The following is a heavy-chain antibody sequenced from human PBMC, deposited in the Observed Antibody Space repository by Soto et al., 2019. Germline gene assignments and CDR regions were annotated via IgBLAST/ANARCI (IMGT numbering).Heavy chain of an antibody. V-gene: IGHV5-10-1*01. CDR2: IDPSDSYT. CDR3: ARHYVGNNWFDP. Sequence: PGESLKISCKGSGHSFTSYWISWVRQMPGKGLEWMGRIDPSDSYTNYSPSFQGHVTISADKSISTAYLQWSSLKASDTAMYYCARHYVGNNWFDPWGQGTLVTVSS. J-gene: IGHJ5*02. CDR1: GHSFTSYW. D-gene: IGHD3-16*01.